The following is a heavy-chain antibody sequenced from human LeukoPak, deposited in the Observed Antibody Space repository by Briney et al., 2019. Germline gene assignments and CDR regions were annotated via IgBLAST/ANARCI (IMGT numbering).Heavy chain of an antibody. CDR3: ARRPLWFGEYYFDY. CDR1: GFKFDDYG. CDR2: ISSSSSYI. J-gene: IGHJ4*02. Sequence: GGSLRLSCTASGFKFDDYGMTWVRQAPGKGREWVSSISSSSSYIYYADSVKGRFTISRDNAKNSLYLQMNSLRAEDTAVYYCARRPLWFGEYYFDYWGQGTLVTVSS. D-gene: IGHD3-10*01. V-gene: IGHV3-21*01.